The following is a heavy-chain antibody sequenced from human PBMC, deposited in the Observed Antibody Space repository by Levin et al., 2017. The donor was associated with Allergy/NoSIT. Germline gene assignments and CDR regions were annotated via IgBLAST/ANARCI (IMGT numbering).Heavy chain of an antibody. CDR1: GLSISNYA. CDR2: VSGSGGA. V-gene: IGHV3-23*01. CDR3: AKEYSASSSDYF. Sequence: SGGSLRLSCAVSGLSISNYAMSWVRQAPGKGLEWVSGVSGSGGAYYADSVKGRFTVSRDNSKNTLYLQMHSLRGDDTAVYYCAKEYSASSSDYFWGQGTLVTVSS. J-gene: IGHJ4*02. D-gene: IGHD6-6*01.